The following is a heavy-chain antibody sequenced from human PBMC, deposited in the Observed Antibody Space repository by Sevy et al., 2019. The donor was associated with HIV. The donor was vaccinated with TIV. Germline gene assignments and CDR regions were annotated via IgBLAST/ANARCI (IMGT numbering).Heavy chain of an antibody. J-gene: IGHJ4*02. CDR1: GFTFSSYA. CDR2: ISGSGGST. V-gene: IGHV3-23*01. CDR3: AKDGIVGATGNYFDY. D-gene: IGHD1-26*01. Sequence: GGSLGLSCAASGFTFSSYAMSWVRQAPGKGLEWVSAISGSGGSTYYADSVKGRFTISRDNSKNTLYLQMNSLRAEDTAVYYCAKDGIVGATGNYFDYWGQGTLVTVSS.